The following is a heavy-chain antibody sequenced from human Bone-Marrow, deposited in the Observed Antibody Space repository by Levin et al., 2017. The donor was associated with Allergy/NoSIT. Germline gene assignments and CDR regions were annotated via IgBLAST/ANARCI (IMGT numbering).Heavy chain of an antibody. CDR2: IYTSGNA. V-gene: IGHV3-53*01. J-gene: IGHJ6*02. D-gene: IGHD6-6*01. CDR3: ASDLVGGTSLDYYYAKDV. CDR1: GLTITNNY. Sequence: GGSLRLSCAASGLTITNNYLTWVRQAPGQGLEWVSVIYTSGNANYADSVKGRFTISRDDDKNTVYLQMNSLRADDTAVYYCASDLVGGTSLDYYYAKDVWGQGTTDTVSS.